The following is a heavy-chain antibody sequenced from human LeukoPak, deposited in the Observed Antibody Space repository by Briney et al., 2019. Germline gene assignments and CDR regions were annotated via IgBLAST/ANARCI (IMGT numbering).Heavy chain of an antibody. CDR2: IYSGGST. Sequence: PGGSLRLSCAASGFTVSSNYMNWVRQAPGKGLEWVSVIYSGGSTFYADSVEGRFTISRDNSNNTLYLQMNSLRAEDTATYYCAGEYYDNSGGEDAFDIWGPGTMVTVSS. D-gene: IGHD3-22*01. CDR1: GFTVSSNY. J-gene: IGHJ3*02. V-gene: IGHV3-53*01. CDR3: AGEYYDNSGGEDAFDI.